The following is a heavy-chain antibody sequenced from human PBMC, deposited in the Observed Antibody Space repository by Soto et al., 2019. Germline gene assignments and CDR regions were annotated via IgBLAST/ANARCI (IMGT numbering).Heavy chain of an antibody. CDR2: IYYSGST. D-gene: IGHD4-17*01. J-gene: IGHJ5*02. Sequence: SETLSLTCTVSGGSISSYYGSWIRQPPGKGLEWIGYIYYSGSTNYNPSLKSRVTISVDTSKNQFSLKLSSVTAADTAVYYCARETYGDYVGYFDPWGQGIQVTRLL. CDR3: ARETYGDYVGYFDP. CDR1: GGSISSYY. V-gene: IGHV4-59*01.